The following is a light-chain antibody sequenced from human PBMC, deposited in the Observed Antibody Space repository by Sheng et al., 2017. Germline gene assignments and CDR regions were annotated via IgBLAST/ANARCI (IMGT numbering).Light chain of an antibody. J-gene: IGKJ2*01. V-gene: IGKV3-15*01. CDR2: GAS. Sequence: EVVMTQSPPTLSVSPGERATLSCWASQSVSNNLAWYQQKPGQPPRLLIYGASIRATGVPGRFSGSGSGTDFTLTISSLQSEDFAIYYCQQYNNWPPYTFGQGTKLEI. CDR3: QQYNNWPPYT. CDR1: QSVSNN.